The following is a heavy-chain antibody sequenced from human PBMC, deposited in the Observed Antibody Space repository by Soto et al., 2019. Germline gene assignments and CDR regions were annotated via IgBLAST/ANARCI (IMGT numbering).Heavy chain of an antibody. CDR1: GFTFSSYA. D-gene: IGHD3-10*01. V-gene: IGHV3-23*01. CDR3: AKSYGSGARPYYYYYYGMDV. Sequence: GGSLRLSCAASGFTFSSYAMSWVRQAPGKGLEWVSAISGSGGSTYYADSVKGRFTISRDNSKNTPYLQMNSLRAEDTAVYYCAKSYGSGARPYYYYYYGMDVWGQGTTVTVSS. CDR2: ISGSGGST. J-gene: IGHJ6*02.